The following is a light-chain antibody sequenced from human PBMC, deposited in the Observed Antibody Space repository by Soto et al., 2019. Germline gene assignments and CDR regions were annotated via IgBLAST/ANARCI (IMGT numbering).Light chain of an antibody. CDR1: QSVSSNY. CDR3: QQYGNSPRYS. J-gene: IGKJ2*03. CDR2: ATS. Sequence: EIVLTQSPGTLSLSLGERATLSCRASQSVSSNYLAWYQQKPGQAPRLLIYATSSRATGIRDRFSGSGSGTDFTLTISRLEPEDFAVYYCQQYGNSPRYSFGQGTKLEIK. V-gene: IGKV3-20*01.